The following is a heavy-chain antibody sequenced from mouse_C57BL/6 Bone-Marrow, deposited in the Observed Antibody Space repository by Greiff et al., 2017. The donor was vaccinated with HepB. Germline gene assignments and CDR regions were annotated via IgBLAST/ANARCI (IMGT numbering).Heavy chain of an antibody. Sequence: QVQLKQPGAELVKPGASVKLSCKASGYTFTSYWMQWVKQRPGQGLEWIGEIDPSDSYTNYNQNFKGKATLTVDTSSSTAYMQLSSLTSEDSAVYYCARAYYGYDRLAYWGQGTLVTVSA. CDR3: ARAYYGYDRLAY. CDR1: GYTFTSYW. CDR2: IDPSDSYT. D-gene: IGHD2-9*01. V-gene: IGHV1-50*01. J-gene: IGHJ3*01.